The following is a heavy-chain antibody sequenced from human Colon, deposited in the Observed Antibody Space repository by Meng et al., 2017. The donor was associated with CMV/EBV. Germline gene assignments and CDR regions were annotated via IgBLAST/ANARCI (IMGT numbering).Heavy chain of an antibody. CDR1: GGSLGRHY. CDR3: VRDLTGEEDY. Sequence: LTCAGSGGSLGRHYWSWIRQSPGKGLEWIGDINTSGRPNYTPSLKSRVTISIDTSRNQFSLNLNSVTAADTAVYYCVRDLTGEEDYWGQGNLVTVSS. J-gene: IGHJ4*02. D-gene: IGHD7-27*01. V-gene: IGHV4-34*01. CDR2: INTSGRP.